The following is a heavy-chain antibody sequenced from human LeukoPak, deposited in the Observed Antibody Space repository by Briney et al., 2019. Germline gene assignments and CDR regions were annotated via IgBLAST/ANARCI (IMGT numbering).Heavy chain of an antibody. CDR2: ISGSGGST. V-gene: IGHV3-23*01. CDR1: GFTFSSYA. CDR3: AKDLGYGSGRSAKDY. D-gene: IGHD3-10*01. Sequence: GGSLRLSCAASGFTFSSYAMSWVRQAPGKGLEWVSAISGSGGSTYYADSVKGRFTISRDNSKNTLYLQMNSLRAEDTAVYYCAKDLGYGSGRSAKDYWGQGTLVTVSS. J-gene: IGHJ4*02.